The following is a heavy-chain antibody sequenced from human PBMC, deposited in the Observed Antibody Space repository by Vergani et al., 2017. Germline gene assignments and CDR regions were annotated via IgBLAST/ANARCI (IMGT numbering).Heavy chain of an antibody. CDR1: GGSFSGYY. CDR2: ISYDGSNK. V-gene: IGHV3-30-3*01. J-gene: IGHJ2*01. Sequence: QVQLQQWGAGLLKPSETLSLTCAVYGGSFSGYYWSWIRQAPGKGLEWVAVISYDGSNKYYADSVKGRFTISRDNSKNTLYLQMNSLRAEDTAVYYCARTGTTVVAYGYFDLWGRGTLVTVSS. D-gene: IGHD4-23*01. CDR3: ARTGTTVVAYGYFDL.